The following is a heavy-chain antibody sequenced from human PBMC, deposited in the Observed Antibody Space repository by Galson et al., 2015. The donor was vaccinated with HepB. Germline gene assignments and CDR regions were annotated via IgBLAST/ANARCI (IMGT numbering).Heavy chain of an antibody. V-gene: IGHV3-23*01. CDR1: GFTFSDYG. CDR2: ISGSAGST. Sequence: SLRLSCAASGFTFSDYGMTWVRQAPGKGLEWVSGISGSAGSTYYADSVKGRFTISRDNSKNTLYLQMNSLRAEDTAVYYCAKGLNYYGSGTPFNWFDPWGQGTLVTVSS. CDR3: AKGLNYYGSGTPFNWFDP. J-gene: IGHJ5*02. D-gene: IGHD3-10*01.